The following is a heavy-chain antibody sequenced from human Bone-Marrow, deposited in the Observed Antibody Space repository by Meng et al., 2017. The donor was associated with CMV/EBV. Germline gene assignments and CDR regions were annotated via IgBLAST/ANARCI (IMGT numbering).Heavy chain of an antibody. J-gene: IGHJ5*02. CDR2: INPNSGGT. V-gene: IGHV1-2*02. Sequence: ASVKVSCKASGGTFNSFAFSWVRQAPGQGLEWMGWINPNSGGTNYAQKFQGRVTMTRDTSISTAYMELSRLRSDDTAVYYCARDAVVPAATKTNWFDPWGQGTLVTVSS. CDR3: ARDAVVPAATKTNWFDP. D-gene: IGHD2-2*01. CDR1: GGTFNSFA.